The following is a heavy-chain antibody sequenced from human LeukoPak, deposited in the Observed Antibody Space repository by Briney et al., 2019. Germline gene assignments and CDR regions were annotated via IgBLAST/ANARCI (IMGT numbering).Heavy chain of an antibody. CDR2: IYYSGST. D-gene: IGHD6-19*01. CDR3: ARARIAVAGTGINLDWFDP. Sequence: SETLSLTCTVSGGSISSYYWSWIRQPPGKGLEWIGYIYYSGSTNYNPSLKSRATISVDPSNNQISLKLSSVTAADTAVYYCARARIAVAGTGINLDWFDPWGQGTLVTVSS. CDR1: GGSISSYY. J-gene: IGHJ5*02. V-gene: IGHV4-59*08.